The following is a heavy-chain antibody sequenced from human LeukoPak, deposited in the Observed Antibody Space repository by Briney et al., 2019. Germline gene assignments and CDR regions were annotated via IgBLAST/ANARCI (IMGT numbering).Heavy chain of an antibody. D-gene: IGHD2-15*01. V-gene: IGHV3-7*04. CDR3: ARGGGPYYFLNGFDI. CDR1: GFTFSDHW. J-gene: IGHJ3*02. Sequence: PGGSLRLSCAASGFTFSDHWMTWVRQAPGKGLEWVANIRQGGSEKQYADSVKGRFTISRDNAKSSLYLEMSSLRAEDTAVYFCARGGGPYYFLNGFDIWGQGTMVSVSS. CDR2: IRQGGSEK.